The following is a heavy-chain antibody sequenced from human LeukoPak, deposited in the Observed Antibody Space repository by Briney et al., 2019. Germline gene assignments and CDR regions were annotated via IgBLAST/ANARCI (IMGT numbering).Heavy chain of an antibody. CDR2: ISYDGSNK. Sequence: GGSLRLSCAASGFTFSSHTMHWVRQAPGKGLEWVAVISYDGSNKYYADSVKGRFTISRDNSKKTLYLQMNSLRAEDTAVYYCAKRGGAQVRRGPFDYWAREPWSPSPQ. J-gene: IGHJ4*02. D-gene: IGHD3-10*01. V-gene: IGHV3-30*04. CDR1: GFTFSSHT. CDR3: AKRGGAQVRRGPFDY.